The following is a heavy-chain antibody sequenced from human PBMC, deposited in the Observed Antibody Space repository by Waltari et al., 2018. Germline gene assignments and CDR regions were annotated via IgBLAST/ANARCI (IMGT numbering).Heavy chain of an antibody. D-gene: IGHD1-26*01. CDR2: IFYSGST. V-gene: IGHV4-59*01. CDR3: AKGSGSYSNWFDP. Sequence: QVQLQESGPGLVKPSETLSLTCTVSGGSMRSSYWSWLRQPPGKGLDWIGYIFYSGSTNYNPSLKSRVTISIDTSKNQFSLKLSSVAAADTAVYYCAKGSGSYSNWFDPWGQGTLVTVSS. CDR1: GGSMRSSY. J-gene: IGHJ5*02.